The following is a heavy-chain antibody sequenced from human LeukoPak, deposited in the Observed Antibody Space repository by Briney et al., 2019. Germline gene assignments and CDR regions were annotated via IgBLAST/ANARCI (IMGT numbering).Heavy chain of an antibody. J-gene: IGHJ4*02. CDR2: ISYDGSNK. CDR1: GFTFSSYA. CDR3: AREDSSGY. Sequence: GRSLRLSCAASGFTFSSYAMHWVRQAPGKGLEWVAVISYDGSNKYYADSVKGRFTISRDNSKNTLYLQMNSLRAEDTAVYYCAREDSSGYWGQGTLVTVSS. V-gene: IGHV3-30-3*01. D-gene: IGHD6-25*01.